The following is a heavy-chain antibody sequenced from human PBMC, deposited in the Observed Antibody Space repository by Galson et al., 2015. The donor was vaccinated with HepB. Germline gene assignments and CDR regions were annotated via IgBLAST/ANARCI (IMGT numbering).Heavy chain of an antibody. D-gene: IGHD6-6*01. Sequence: SVKVSCKASGYTFSNYRLTWVRQAPGQGLEWMGWITVYNGDTNSAQRFQGRLTMTTDKPTRTAYMELRRLRSDDTAVYYCARDRSHSLDFWGQGTLVTVSS. CDR1: GYTFSNYR. V-gene: IGHV1-18*01. CDR3: ARDRSHSLDF. CDR2: ITVYNGDT. J-gene: IGHJ4*02.